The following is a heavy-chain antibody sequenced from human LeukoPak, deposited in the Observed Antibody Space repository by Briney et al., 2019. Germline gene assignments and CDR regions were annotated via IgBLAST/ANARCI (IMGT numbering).Heavy chain of an antibody. V-gene: IGHV3-15*01. CDR1: GFTFSSYA. CDR3: TTASLYSSSSWMYNWFDP. J-gene: IGHJ5*02. Sequence: KPGGSLRLSCAASGFTFSSYAMSWVRQAPGKGLEWVGRIKSKTDGGTTDYAAPVKGRFTISRGDSKNTLYLQMNSLKTEDTAVYYCTTASLYSSSSWMYNWFDPWGQGTLVTVSS. D-gene: IGHD6-13*01. CDR2: IKSKTDGGTT.